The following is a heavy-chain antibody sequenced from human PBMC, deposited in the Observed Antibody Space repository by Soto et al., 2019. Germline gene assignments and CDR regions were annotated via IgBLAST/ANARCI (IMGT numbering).Heavy chain of an antibody. V-gene: IGHV3-53*01. D-gene: IGHD1-26*01. J-gene: IGHJ4*02. CDR1: GFKVGSSY. Sequence: EVKVIESGGDLIEPGGSLRLSCAASGFKVGSSYVTWVRQAPGEGLEWVSVIVSGGSTHYADSVTGRFTVSRDVSNNTVYLHMSSLRAEDTAVYFCATESRNVGIGYFDSWGLGTLVTVSS. CDR2: IVSGGST. CDR3: ATESRNVGIGYFDS.